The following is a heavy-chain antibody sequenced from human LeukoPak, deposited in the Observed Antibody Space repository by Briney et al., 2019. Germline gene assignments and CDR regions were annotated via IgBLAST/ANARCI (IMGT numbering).Heavy chain of an antibody. CDR1: RFTFSTYA. CDR2: ISNDGTNE. Sequence: TGRSLRLSCAASRFTFSTYAMHWVRQAPGKGLEWVAGISNDGTNEDHADSVKGRFTISRDNSKNTLYLQMNSLRAEDTAIYYCARDRIAVAGMGAFQHWGQGTLVTVSS. J-gene: IGHJ1*01. D-gene: IGHD6-19*01. V-gene: IGHV3-30-3*01. CDR3: ARDRIAVAGMGAFQH.